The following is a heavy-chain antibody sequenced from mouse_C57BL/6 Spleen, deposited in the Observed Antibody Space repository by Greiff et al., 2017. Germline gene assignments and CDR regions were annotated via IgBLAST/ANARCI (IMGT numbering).Heavy chain of an antibody. CDR1: GYTFTDYY. D-gene: IGHD1-1*01. J-gene: IGHJ4*01. CDR3: ARRDSRRAMDY. V-gene: IGHV1-26*01. CDR2: INPNNGGT. Sequence: VQLQQSGPELVKPGASVKISCKASGYTFTDYYMNWVKQSHGKSLEWIGDINPNNGGTSYNQKFKGKATLTVDKSSSTAYMELRSLTSEDAAVYYCARRDSRRAMDYWGQGTSVTVSS.